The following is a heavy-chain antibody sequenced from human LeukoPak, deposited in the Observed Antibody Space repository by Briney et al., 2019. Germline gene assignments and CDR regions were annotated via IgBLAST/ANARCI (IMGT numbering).Heavy chain of an antibody. CDR2: IYHSGST. CDR1: GGSISSSNW. V-gene: IGHV4-4*02. Sequence: SETLSLTCAVSGGSISSSNWWSWVRQPPGKGLEWIGEIYHSGSTNYNPSLKSRVTISVDKSKNQFSLKLSSVTAADTAVYYCARGKLWFGELLYEDYFDYWGQGTLVTVSS. D-gene: IGHD3-10*01. J-gene: IGHJ4*02. CDR3: ARGKLWFGELLYEDYFDY.